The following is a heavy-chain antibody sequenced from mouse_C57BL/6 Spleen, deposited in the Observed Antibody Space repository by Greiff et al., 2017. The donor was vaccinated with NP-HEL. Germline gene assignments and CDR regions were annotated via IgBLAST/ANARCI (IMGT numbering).Heavy chain of an antibody. CDR1: GFSFTSYA. CDR3: ARTGGSSYWYFDV. J-gene: IGHJ1*03. D-gene: IGHD1-1*01. CDR2: IWPGGGS. V-gene: IGHV2-9-1*01. Sequence: QVHVKQSGPGLVAPSQRLSITCTASGFSFTSYAISWVRQPPGKGLEWLGVIWPGGGSNYYSALKSRLSISKDNSKSQVFLKMNSLQTDDTARYYCARTGGSSYWYFDVWGTGTTVTVAS.